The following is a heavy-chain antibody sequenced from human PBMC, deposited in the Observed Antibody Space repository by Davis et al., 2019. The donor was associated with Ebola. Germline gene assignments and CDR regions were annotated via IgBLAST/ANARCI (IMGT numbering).Heavy chain of an antibody. CDR2: IDNDSSYI. D-gene: IGHD3-22*01. CDR3: ATSITMIGK. CDR1: GFAFSSYA. Sequence: GGSLRLSCAASGFAFSSYAMNWVRQAPGKGLEWISSIDNDSSYIYYADSVKGRFTVSRDNAKNSLYLQMNSLRDEDTAVYYCATSITMIGKWGQGTLVTVSS. J-gene: IGHJ4*02. V-gene: IGHV3-21*01.